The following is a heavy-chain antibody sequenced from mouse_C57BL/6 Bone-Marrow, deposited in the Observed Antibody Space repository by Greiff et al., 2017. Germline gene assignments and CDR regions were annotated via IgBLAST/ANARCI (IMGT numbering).Heavy chain of an antibody. V-gene: IGHV3-6*01. Sequence: EVQLQESGPGLVKPSQSLSLTCSVTGYSITSGYYWNWIRQFPGNKLEWMGYISYDGSNNYNPSLKNRIPITRDTSKNQFFLNLNSVTTEDTATYYCARVTTVVARYAMDYWGQGTSVTVSS. D-gene: IGHD1-1*01. J-gene: IGHJ4*01. CDR1: GYSITSGYY. CDR2: ISYDGSN. CDR3: ARVTTVVARYAMDY.